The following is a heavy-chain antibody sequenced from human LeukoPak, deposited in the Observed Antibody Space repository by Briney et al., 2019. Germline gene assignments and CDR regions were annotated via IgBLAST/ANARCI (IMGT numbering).Heavy chain of an antibody. D-gene: IGHD1-1*01. V-gene: IGHV3-33*01. Sequence: GGSLRLSCAASGFTFSSYGMHWVRQTPGKGLEWVAVIWYDGSNKYYADSVKGRFTISRDNSKNTLYLQMNSLRAEDTAVYYCARDSLKYNWNGVYFDYWGQGTLVTVSS. J-gene: IGHJ4*02. CDR3: ARDSLKYNWNGVYFDY. CDR1: GFTFSSYG. CDR2: IWYDGSNK.